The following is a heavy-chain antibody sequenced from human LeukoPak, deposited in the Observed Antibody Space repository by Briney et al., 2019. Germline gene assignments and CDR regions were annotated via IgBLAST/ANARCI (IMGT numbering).Heavy chain of an antibody. D-gene: IGHD6-19*01. Sequence: GGSLRLSCAASGFTFDDYAMHWVRQAPGKGLEWVSGISWNSGSIGYADSVKGRFTISRDNAKNSLYLQMNSLRAEDTALYYCAKDIGRAVAGLFDYWGQGTLVTVSS. J-gene: IGHJ4*02. CDR3: AKDIGRAVAGLFDY. CDR1: GFTFDDYA. V-gene: IGHV3-9*01. CDR2: ISWNSGSI.